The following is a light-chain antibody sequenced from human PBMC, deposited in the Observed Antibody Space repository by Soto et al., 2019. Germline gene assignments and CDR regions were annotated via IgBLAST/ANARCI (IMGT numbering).Light chain of an antibody. J-gene: IGLJ2*01. CDR2: EGN. V-gene: IGLV2-23*01. CDR3: AAWDDNLVV. Sequence: QSALTQPASVSGSPGQSITISCTGTSSDVGSYNLVSWYQQHPGKAPKLMIYEGNKRPSGVSNRFSGSKSGNTASLTISGLQAEDEADYYCAAWDDNLVVFGGGTQLTVL. CDR1: SSDVGSYNL.